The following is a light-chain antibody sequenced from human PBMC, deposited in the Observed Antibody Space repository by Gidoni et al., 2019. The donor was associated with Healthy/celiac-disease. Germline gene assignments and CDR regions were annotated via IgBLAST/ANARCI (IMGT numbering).Light chain of an antibody. Sequence: EIVMTQSPTTLSVSPGERATLSCRASQSVSSNLAWYQQKPGQAPRLLIYGASTRATGIPARFSGSGSGTEFTLTISSLQSEDFAVYYCQQYNNWPPKYTFGHXTKLGIQ. CDR1: QSVSSN. J-gene: IGKJ2*01. V-gene: IGKV3-15*01. CDR2: GAS. CDR3: QQYNNWPPKYT.